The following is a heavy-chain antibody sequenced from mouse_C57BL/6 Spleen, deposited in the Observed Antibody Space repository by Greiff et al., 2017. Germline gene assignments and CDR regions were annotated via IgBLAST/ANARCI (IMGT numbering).Heavy chain of an antibody. CDR2: IYPGSGST. J-gene: IGHJ4*01. Sequence: QVQLQQPGAELVKPGASVKMSCKASGYTFTSYWITWVKQRPGQGLEWIGDIYPGSGSTNYNEKFKSKATLTVDTSSSTAYMQLSSLTSEDSAVYFSALYSGSSSPHAMENWGEGTPHSVSP. CDR3: ALYSGSSSPHAMEN. D-gene: IGHD1-1*01. V-gene: IGHV1-55*01. CDR1: GYTFTSYW.